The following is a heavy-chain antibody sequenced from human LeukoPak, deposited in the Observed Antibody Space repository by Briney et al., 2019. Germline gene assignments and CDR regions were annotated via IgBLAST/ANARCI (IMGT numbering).Heavy chain of an antibody. CDR3: AREHSSGYYFDAFDI. CDR2: INPNSGGT. D-gene: IGHD3-22*01. Sequence: ASVKVSCKASGYTFTGYYMHWVRQAPGQGLEWMGWINPNSGGTNYAQKFQGRVTMTRDTSISTAYMELSRLRSDDTAVYYCAREHSSGYYFDAFDIWAKGQWSPSLQ. V-gene: IGHV1-2*02. J-gene: IGHJ3*02. CDR1: GYTFTGYY.